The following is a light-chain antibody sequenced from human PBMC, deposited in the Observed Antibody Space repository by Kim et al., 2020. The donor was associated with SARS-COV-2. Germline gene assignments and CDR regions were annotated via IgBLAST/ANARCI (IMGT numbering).Light chain of an antibody. J-gene: IGLJ2*01. CDR3: TAWDDSLYGPV. CDR1: TSNVGSNA. CDR2: SND. V-gene: IGLV1-44*01. Sequence: QTVTISGSGSTSNVGSNAVNWYQQFPGTAPKLLIYSNDQWPSGVPDRFSGSKSGTSASLAISGLQSADEAVYYCTAWDDSLYGPVFGGGTQLT.